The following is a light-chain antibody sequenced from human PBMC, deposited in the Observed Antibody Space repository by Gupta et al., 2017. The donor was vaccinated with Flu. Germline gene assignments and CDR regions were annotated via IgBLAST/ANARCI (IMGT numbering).Light chain of an antibody. J-gene: IGLJ2*01. CDR3: TSYTSSTTLV. V-gene: IGLV2-14*01. CDR2: EVS. CDR1: SNDVGGYNY. Sequence: QSALTQPASVSGSPGQSITISCTGTSNDVGGYNYVSWYQQNPGKAPKLMIYEVSNRPSGVSNRFSGSKSGNTASLTICGLQAEDEADYYCTSYTSSTTLVFGGGTKVTVL.